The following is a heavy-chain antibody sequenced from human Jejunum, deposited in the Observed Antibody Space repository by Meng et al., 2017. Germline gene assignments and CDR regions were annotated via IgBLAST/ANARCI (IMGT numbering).Heavy chain of an antibody. CDR1: GFTFSDYY. V-gene: IGHV3-72*01. Sequence: GESLKISCATSGFTFSDYYIDWVRQAPGKGLEWVGRIRNKAHSYTTEYAASVKGRFSISRDDSKNSLYLQMNSLKTEDTAVYYCARDVLAVAGSVWGQGTLVT. CDR3: ARDVLAVAGSV. CDR2: IRNKAHSYTT. J-gene: IGHJ4*02. D-gene: IGHD6-19*01.